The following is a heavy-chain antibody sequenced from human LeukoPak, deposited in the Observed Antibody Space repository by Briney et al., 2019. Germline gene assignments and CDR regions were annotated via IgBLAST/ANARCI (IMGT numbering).Heavy chain of an antibody. D-gene: IGHD2-15*01. CDR1: GFTFSSYG. CDR2: ISSSGSST. Sequence: PGGSLRLSCVASGFTFSSYGMNWIRQAPGKGLEWISYISSSGSSTRYADSVKGRFTISRDNTRNSLYLQMTSLRADDTAVYYCASKGGNWGQGTLVTVSS. CDR3: ASKGGN. J-gene: IGHJ4*02. V-gene: IGHV3-48*04.